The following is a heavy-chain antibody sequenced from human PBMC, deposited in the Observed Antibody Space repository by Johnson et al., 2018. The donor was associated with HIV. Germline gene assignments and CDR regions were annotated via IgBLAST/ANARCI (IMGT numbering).Heavy chain of an antibody. CDR2: ISYDGSNK. CDR3: AKSIVVVLAGNNDDAFDI. CDR1: GFTFSSYA. V-gene: IGHV3-30-3*02. J-gene: IGHJ3*02. D-gene: IGHD2-21*01. Sequence: QVQLVESGGVVVQPGGSLRLSCAASGFTFSSYAMHWVRQAPGKGLEWVAVISYDGSNKYYADSVKGRFTISRDNAKNSLYLQMNSLRAEDTAVYYCAKSIVVVLAGNNDDAFDIWGQGTMVTVSS.